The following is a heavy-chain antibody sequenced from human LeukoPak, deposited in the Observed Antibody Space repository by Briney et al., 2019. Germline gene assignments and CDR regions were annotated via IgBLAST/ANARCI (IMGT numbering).Heavy chain of an antibody. Sequence: SVKVSCKASGYTFTSYAMNWVRQAPGQGLEWRGGIIPIFGTANYAQKFQGRVTITADESTSTAYMELSSLRSEDTAVYYCARMQLGVGTSGYSYYYYGMDVWGQGTTVTVSS. CDR3: ARMQLGVGTSGYSYYYYGMDV. J-gene: IGHJ6*02. CDR2: IIPIFGTA. D-gene: IGHD3-3*01. CDR1: GYTFTSYA. V-gene: IGHV1-69*13.